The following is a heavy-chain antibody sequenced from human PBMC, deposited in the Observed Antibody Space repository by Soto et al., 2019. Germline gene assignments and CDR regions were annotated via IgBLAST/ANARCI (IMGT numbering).Heavy chain of an antibody. CDR1: GYTFTTYG. CDR2: ISVYNGDT. J-gene: IGHJ4*02. V-gene: IGHV1-18*01. CDR3: ARVYCGGDCFSGGDFDY. Sequence: QVQLVQSGTEVKKAGSAVKVSCKTSGYTFTTYGISWIRQAPGQGLEWIAWISVYNGDTNYAQNGQGRVTMTTDTLTTTAYLELRSLRSDDTAVYYCARVYCGGDCFSGGDFDYWGQRTLVTVS. D-gene: IGHD2-21*01.